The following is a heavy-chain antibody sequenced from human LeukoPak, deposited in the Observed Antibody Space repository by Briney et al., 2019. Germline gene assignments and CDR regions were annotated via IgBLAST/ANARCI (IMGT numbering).Heavy chain of an antibody. CDR1: GFTFSSYA. V-gene: IGHV3-23*01. CDR2: ISGSGGST. CDR3: AKGRFFPSYYFDY. Sequence: PGGSLRLSCAASGFTFSSYAISWVRQAPGKGLEWVSAISGSGGSTYYADSVKGRFTISRDNSKNTLYLQMNSLRAEDTAVYYCAKGRFFPSYYFDYWGQGTLVTVSS. D-gene: IGHD3-3*01. J-gene: IGHJ4*02.